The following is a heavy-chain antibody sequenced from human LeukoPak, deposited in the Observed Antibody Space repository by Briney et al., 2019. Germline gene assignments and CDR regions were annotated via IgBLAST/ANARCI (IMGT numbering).Heavy chain of an antibody. D-gene: IGHD3-10*01. CDR3: ARRALWFGDGGHYYCGMGV. Sequence: ASVKVSCKASGYTFTSYDINWVRQATGQGLEWMGWMNPNSGNTGYAQKFQGRVTMTRNTSISTAYMELSSLRSEDTAVYYCARRALWFGDGGHYYCGMGVWGQGTTVTVSS. V-gene: IGHV1-8*01. CDR1: GYTFTSYD. CDR2: MNPNSGNT. J-gene: IGHJ6*02.